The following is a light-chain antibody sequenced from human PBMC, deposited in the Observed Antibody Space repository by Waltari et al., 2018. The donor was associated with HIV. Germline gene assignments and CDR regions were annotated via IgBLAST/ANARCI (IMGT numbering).Light chain of an antibody. CDR1: QGISTY. Sequence: DIQMTQFPSSLSASVGDSVTITWRASQGISTYLAWFRQKQGKAPKSLIYAASRLQSGVPSKFSGSGSGTDFTLTINSLQPEDFATYYCQQYYSYPLTFGQGTRLEIK. CDR3: QQYYSYPLT. V-gene: IGKV1-16*02. J-gene: IGKJ5*01. CDR2: AAS.